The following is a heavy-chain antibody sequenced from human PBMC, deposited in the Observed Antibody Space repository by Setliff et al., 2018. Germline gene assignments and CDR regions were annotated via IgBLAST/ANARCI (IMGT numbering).Heavy chain of an antibody. Sequence: GESLKISCAASGFMFSTYGMHWVRQAPGKGLEWVAYIRSDGSNKYYTDLVKGRFSITRDSSKNTLYLQMSSLRPEDTALYYCAKPRPGWPAGFDSWGQGTPVTVSS. CDR3: AKPRPGWPAGFDS. CDR1: GFMFSTYG. CDR2: IRSDGSNK. D-gene: IGHD6-19*01. V-gene: IGHV3-30*02. J-gene: IGHJ4*02.